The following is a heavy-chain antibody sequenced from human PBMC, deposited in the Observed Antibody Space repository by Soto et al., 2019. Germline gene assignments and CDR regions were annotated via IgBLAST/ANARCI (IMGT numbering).Heavy chain of an antibody. J-gene: IGHJ4*02. CDR1: GFTFSTYG. CDR3: ARECVSLVTSGSYLQY. D-gene: IGHD3-10*01. V-gene: IGHV3-33*01. Sequence: PGGSLRLSCVASGFTFSTYGMHWVRQAPGKGLEWVALIWYDGSNKYYVDSVKGRFTISRDNSKNTLYLQMSSLRDDDTAVYYCARECVSLVTSGSYLQYWGKGTPVTVSS. CDR2: IWYDGSNK.